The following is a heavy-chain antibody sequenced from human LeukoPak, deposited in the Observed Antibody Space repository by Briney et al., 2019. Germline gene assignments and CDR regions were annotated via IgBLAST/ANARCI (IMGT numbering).Heavy chain of an antibody. CDR3: ARGVRFWSGYLEAFDI. CDR1: GGSISSVDYY. J-gene: IGHJ3*02. V-gene: IGHV4-31*03. Sequence: PSETLSLTCTVSGGSISSVDYYWSWIRQHPGKGLEWIGYIYYSGSTYYNPPLKSRVTISVDTSKNQFSLKLSSVTAADTAVYYCARGVRFWSGYLEAFDIWGQGTMVTVSS. D-gene: IGHD3-3*01. CDR2: IYYSGST.